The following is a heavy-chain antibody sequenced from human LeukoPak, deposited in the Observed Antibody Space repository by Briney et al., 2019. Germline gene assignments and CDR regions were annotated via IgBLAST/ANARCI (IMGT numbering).Heavy chain of an antibody. CDR3: ARDPGEYYYGMDV. V-gene: IGHV3-33*01. D-gene: IGHD1-26*01. Sequence: GGSLRLSCAASGFTFSSYGMHWVRQAPGKGLEWVAVIWYDGSNKYYADSVKGRFTISRDNSKNTLYLQMNSLRAEDTAAYYCARDPGEYYYGMDVWGQGTTVTVSS. CDR2: IWYDGSNK. J-gene: IGHJ6*02. CDR1: GFTFSSYG.